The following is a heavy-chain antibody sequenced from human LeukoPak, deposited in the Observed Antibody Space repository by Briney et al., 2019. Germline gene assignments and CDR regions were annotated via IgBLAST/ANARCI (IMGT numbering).Heavy chain of an antibody. V-gene: IGHV3-30*03. D-gene: IGHD3-16*02. Sequence: PGRSLRLSCAASGFTFSSYGMHWVRQAPGKGLEWVAVMSFDGSHTYYADSVKGRFTISRDNSKNTLYLQMNSLRAEDTAVYYCARDLVSYDYVWGSYRPPPNWFDPWGQGTLVTVSS. CDR1: GFTFSSYG. J-gene: IGHJ5*02. CDR2: MSFDGSHT. CDR3: ARDLVSYDYVWGSYRPPPNWFDP.